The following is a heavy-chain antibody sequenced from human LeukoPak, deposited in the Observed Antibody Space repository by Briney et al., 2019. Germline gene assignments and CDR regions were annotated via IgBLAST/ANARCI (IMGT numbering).Heavy chain of an antibody. CDR3: ASDSSGYYSRTGY. Sequence: PGGSLRLSCAAPGFTFSSYSMNWVRQAPGKGLEWVSYISGSSNTIYYADSVKGRFTISRDNAKNSLYLQMNSLRAEDTAVYYCASDSSGYYSRTGYWGQGTLVTVSS. J-gene: IGHJ4*02. D-gene: IGHD3-22*01. CDR2: ISGSSNTI. CDR1: GFTFSSYS. V-gene: IGHV3-48*01.